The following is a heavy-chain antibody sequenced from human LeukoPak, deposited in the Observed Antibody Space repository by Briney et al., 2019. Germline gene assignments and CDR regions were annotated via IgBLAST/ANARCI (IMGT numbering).Heavy chain of an antibody. CDR3: ASSSTWYYFDY. CDR2: IYSGGST. Sequence: GGSLRLSCAASGFTVSSNYMSWVRQAPGKGLEWVSIIYSGGSTYYADSVRGRFTISRDNSKNTLYLQMNSLRAEDTAVYYCASSSTWYYFDYWGQGTLVTVSS. J-gene: IGHJ4*02. D-gene: IGHD6-19*01. CDR1: GFTVSSNY. V-gene: IGHV3-66*01.